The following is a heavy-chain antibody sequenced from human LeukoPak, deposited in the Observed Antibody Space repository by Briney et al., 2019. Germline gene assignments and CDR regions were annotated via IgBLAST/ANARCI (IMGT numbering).Heavy chain of an antibody. J-gene: IGHJ4*02. Sequence: SETLSLTCTVSGGSISSGDYYWSWIRQPPGKGLEWIGYIYYSGSTNYNPSLKSRVTISVDTSKNQFSLKLSSVTAADTAVYYCARDSCSGCLDYWGQGTLVTVSS. CDR3: ARDSCSGCLDY. V-gene: IGHV4-61*08. D-gene: IGHD6-19*01. CDR2: IYYSGST. CDR1: GGSISSGDYY.